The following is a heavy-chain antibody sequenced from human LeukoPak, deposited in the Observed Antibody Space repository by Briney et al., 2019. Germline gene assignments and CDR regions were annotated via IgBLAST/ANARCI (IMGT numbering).Heavy chain of an antibody. CDR1: GFTFSSYA. J-gene: IGHJ4*02. V-gene: IGHV3-64*01. CDR2: ISSNGGST. CDR3: ARGPRRGGFYGY. D-gene: IGHD3-16*01. Sequence: GGSLRLSCAASGFTFSSYAMHWVRQAPGKGLEYVSAISSNGGSTYYANSVKGRFTISRDNSKNTLYLQMGSLRAEDMAVYYCARGPRRGGFYGYWGQGTLVTVSS.